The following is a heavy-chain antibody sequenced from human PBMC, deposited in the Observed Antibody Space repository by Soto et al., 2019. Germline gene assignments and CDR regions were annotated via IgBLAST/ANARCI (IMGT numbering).Heavy chain of an antibody. J-gene: IGHJ6*02. Sequence: PGGSLRLSCAASGFTFSSYAMHWVRQAPGKGLEWVAVISYDGSNKYYADSVKGRFTISRDNSKNTLYLQMNSLRAEDTAVYYCARDVSTDYYYYGMDVWGQGTTVTVSS. CDR1: GFTFSSYA. CDR3: ARDVSTDYYYYGMDV. D-gene: IGHD2-2*01. V-gene: IGHV3-30-3*01. CDR2: ISYDGSNK.